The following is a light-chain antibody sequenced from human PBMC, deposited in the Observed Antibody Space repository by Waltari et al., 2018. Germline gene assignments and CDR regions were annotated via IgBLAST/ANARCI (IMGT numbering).Light chain of an antibody. CDR3: QVWDNYSDHWV. CDR1: KLGSKS. CDR2: YDN. J-gene: IGLJ3*02. V-gene: IGLV3-21*04. Sequence: SYVLTQPPSLSVAPGKTARLTCGGNKLGSKSVNGGQQKAGQAPVVVISYDNDRPSGIPERFSASNSGNMATLTISRVEAGDEADYYCQVWDNYSDHWVFGGGTKLTVL.